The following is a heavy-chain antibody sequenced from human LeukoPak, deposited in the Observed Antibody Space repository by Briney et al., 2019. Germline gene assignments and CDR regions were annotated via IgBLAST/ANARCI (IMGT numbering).Heavy chain of an antibody. Sequence: GGSLRLSCAASGFTFSSYSMNWVRQAPGKGLEWVSSISSSSSYIYYADSVKGRFTISRDNAKNSLYLQMNSLRAEDTAVYYCAREEGVRAPPGKKGLYYYYYMDVWGKGTTVTVSS. J-gene: IGHJ6*03. CDR1: GFTFSSYS. V-gene: IGHV3-21*01. CDR3: AREEGVRAPPGKKGLYYYYYMDV. D-gene: IGHD1-14*01. CDR2: ISSSSSYI.